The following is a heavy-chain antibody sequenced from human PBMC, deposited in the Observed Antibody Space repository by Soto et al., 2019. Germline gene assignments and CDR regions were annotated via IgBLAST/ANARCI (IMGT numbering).Heavy chain of an antibody. V-gene: IGHV4-34*01. J-gene: IGHJ6*02. CDR3: ARGDGVPAAISLYYYYGMDV. Sequence: PSETLSLTCAVYGGSFSGYYWSWIRQPPGKGLEWIGEINHSGSTNYNPSLKSRVTISVDTSKNQFSLKLSSVTAADTAVYYCARGDGVPAAISLYYYYGMDVWGQGTTVTVSS. CDR1: GGSFSGYY. CDR2: INHSGST. D-gene: IGHD2-2*02.